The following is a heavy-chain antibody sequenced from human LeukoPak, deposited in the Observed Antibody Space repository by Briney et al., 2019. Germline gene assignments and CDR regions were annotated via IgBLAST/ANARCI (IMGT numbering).Heavy chain of an antibody. CDR2: IYYSGST. CDR1: GGSISSGGYY. J-gene: IGHJ3*02. V-gene: IGHV4-31*03. Sequence: PSETLSLTCTVSGGSISSGGYYWSWIRQQPGKGLEWIEYIYYSGSTYYNPSLKSRITISVDTSKNQFSLKMSSVTAADTAVYYCARAPPTIAVAGSAFDIWGQGTMVTVSS. CDR3: ARAPPTIAVAGSAFDI. D-gene: IGHD6-19*01.